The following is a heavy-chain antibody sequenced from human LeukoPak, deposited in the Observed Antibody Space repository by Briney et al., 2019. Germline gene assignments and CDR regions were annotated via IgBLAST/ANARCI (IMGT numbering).Heavy chain of an antibody. J-gene: IGHJ1*01. Sequence: AGGSLKLSCAASGFTFSGSAMHWVRQASGKGQDWVGRIRSKANSYATAYAASVKGRFTISRDDSKNTAYLQMNSLKTEDTAVYYCTSTLGYCSGGSCYPQHWGQGTLVTVSS. D-gene: IGHD2-15*01. CDR1: GFTFSGSA. V-gene: IGHV3-73*01. CDR3: TSTLGYCSGGSCYPQH. CDR2: IRSKANSYAT.